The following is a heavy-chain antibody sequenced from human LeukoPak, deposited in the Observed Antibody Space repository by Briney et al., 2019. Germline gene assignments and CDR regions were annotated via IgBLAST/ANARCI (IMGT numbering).Heavy chain of an antibody. CDR3: AKSGVYGLIDY. CDR2: IYSSRST. V-gene: IGHV4-39*01. D-gene: IGHD1-26*01. J-gene: IGHJ4*02. CDR1: GASVSGSNYY. Sequence: SETLSLTCAVSGASVSGSNYYWGWIRQPPGKGLEWIGNIYSSRSTYYNASLQSRVTISIDTSKNQFSLRLNSVTAAGTAMYYCAKSGVYGLIDYWGQGTRVTVSS.